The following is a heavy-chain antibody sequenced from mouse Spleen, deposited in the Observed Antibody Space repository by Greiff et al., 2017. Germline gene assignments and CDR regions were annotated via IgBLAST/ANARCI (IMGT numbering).Heavy chain of an antibody. V-gene: IGHV3-6*01. Sequence: ESGPGLVKPSQSLSLTCSVTGYSITSGYYWNWIRQFPGNKLEWMGYISYDGSNNYNPSLKNRISITRDTSKNQFFLKLNSVTTEDTATYYCARHYYGSKGYAMDYWGQGTSVTVSS. CDR1: GYSITSGYY. J-gene: IGHJ4*01. CDR3: ARHYYGSKGYAMDY. D-gene: IGHD1-1*01. CDR2: ISYDGSN.